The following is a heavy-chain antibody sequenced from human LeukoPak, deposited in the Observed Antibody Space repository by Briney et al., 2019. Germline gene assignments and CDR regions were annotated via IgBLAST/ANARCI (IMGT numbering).Heavy chain of an antibody. CDR2: IYYSGST. V-gene: IGHV4-39*07. CDR3: ARADYSSTWSHDYYYMDV. CDR1: GGSISSSSYY. D-gene: IGHD6-13*01. J-gene: IGHJ6*03. Sequence: SETLSLTCTVSGGSISSSSYYWGWLRQPPGKGLEWIGSIYYSGSTYYNPSLKSRVTISVDTSKNQFSLKLSSVTAADTAVYYCARADYSSTWSHDYYYMDVWGKGTTVTVSS.